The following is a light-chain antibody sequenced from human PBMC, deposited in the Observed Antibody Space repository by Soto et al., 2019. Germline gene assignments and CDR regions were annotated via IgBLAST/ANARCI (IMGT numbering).Light chain of an antibody. CDR3: QQYNGYWT. J-gene: IGKJ1*01. CDR2: EAS. Sequence: DIQMTQSPSTLSASVGDRVTITCRASQSISGSLAWYQQKPGKAPKLLIYEASNLKSGVPSPFSGSGSGTESTLTISSLQPDDSASDYCQQYNGYWTFGQGTRVELK. V-gene: IGKV1-5*03. CDR1: QSISGS.